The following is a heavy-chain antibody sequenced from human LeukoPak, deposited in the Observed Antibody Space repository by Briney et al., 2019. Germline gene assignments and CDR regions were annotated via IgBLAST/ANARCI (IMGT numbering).Heavy chain of an antibody. J-gene: IGHJ4*02. CDR3: ARVTALERVFDY. CDR1: GFTFSSYW. D-gene: IGHD1-1*01. Sequence: GGSLRLSCAASGFTFSSYWMHWVRQAPGKGLVRVSRINSDGSSTSYADSVEGRFTISRDNAKNTLYLQMNSLRAEDTAVYYCARVTALERVFDYWGQGTLVTVSS. V-gene: IGHV3-74*01. CDR2: INSDGSST.